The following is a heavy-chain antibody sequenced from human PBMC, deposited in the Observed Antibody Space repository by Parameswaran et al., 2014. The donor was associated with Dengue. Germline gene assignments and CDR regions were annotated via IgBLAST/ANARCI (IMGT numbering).Heavy chain of an antibody. V-gene: IGHV6-1*01. D-gene: IGHD6-19*01. J-gene: IGHJ4*02. CDR3: AREGMGSGWYGPRMYYFDY. Sequence: KWIRQSPSRGLEWLGRTYYRSKWYNDYAVSVKSRITINPDTSKNQFSLQLNSVTPEDTAVYYCAREGMGSGWYGPRMYYFDYWGQGTLVTVSS. CDR2: TYYRSKWYN.